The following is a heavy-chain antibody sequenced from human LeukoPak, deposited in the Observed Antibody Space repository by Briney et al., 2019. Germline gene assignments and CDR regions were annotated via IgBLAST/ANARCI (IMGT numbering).Heavy chain of an antibody. D-gene: IGHD2/OR15-2a*01. CDR2: IIPILGIA. Sequence: SVKVSCKASGGTFSSYAISWVRQAPGQGLEWMGRIIPILGIANYAQKFQGRVTITADKSTSTAYMELSSLRSEDTAVYYCASAGLSQENNVDDWGQGTLVTVSS. J-gene: IGHJ4*02. CDR3: ASAGLSQENNVDD. V-gene: IGHV1-69*04. CDR1: GGTFSSYA.